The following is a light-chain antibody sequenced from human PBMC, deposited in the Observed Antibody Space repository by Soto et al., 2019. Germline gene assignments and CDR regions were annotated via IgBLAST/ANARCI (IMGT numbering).Light chain of an antibody. V-gene: IGKV3-11*01. CDR3: QQRSNWPPLT. CDR2: DAS. Sequence: EIVLTQSPATLSLSPGERATLSCRASQSVSSYLAWYQQKPGQAPRLLIYDASNRATGIPVRFSGSGSGTEFTITISSLEPEDFTVYSCQQRSNWPPLTFGGGTTVEI. J-gene: IGKJ4*01. CDR1: QSVSSY.